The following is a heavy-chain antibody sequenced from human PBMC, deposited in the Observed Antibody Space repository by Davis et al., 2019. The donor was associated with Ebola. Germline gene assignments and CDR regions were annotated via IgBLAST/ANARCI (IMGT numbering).Heavy chain of an antibody. CDR3: ARDINYYGMDV. V-gene: IGHV3-7*01. D-gene: IGHD1-14*01. J-gene: IGHJ6*02. Sequence: GESLKISCAASGFTFSSYWKSWVRQAPGKGLEWVANIKQDGSEKYYVDSVKGRFTISRDNAKNSLYLQMNSLRAEDTAVYYCARDINYYGMDVWGQGTTVTVSS. CDR2: IKQDGSEK. CDR1: GFTFSSYW.